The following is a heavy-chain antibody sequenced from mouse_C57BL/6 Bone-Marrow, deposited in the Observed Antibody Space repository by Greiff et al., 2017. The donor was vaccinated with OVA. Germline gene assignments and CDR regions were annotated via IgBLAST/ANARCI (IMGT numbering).Heavy chain of an antibody. CDR1: GFTFTNYY. Sequence: EVHLVESGGGLVQPGDSLSLSCAASGFTFTNYYMSWVRQPPGKALEWLAFIRNKPNGSTTEYSASVKGRFTISRDNSQSILYLQMNALRAEDSATYYCARYKGRVAVDYFDYWGQGTALIVSS. D-gene: IGHD1-1*01. J-gene: IGHJ2*01. V-gene: IGHV7-3*01. CDR3: ARYKGRVAVDYFDY. CDR2: IRNKPNGSTT.